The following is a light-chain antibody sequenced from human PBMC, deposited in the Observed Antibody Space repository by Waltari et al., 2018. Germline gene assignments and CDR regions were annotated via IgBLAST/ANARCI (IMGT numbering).Light chain of an antibody. J-gene: IGKJ2*01. CDR2: GPS. CDR3: QQYNNWPLPYT. V-gene: IGKV3-15*01. CDR1: QSISTD. Sequence: IVMTQSPATLSVSPGERATLSCRASQSISTDLAWYQHKPGQAPRLLIHGPSTRATGIAARLSGSGSGTEFILTISILQSEDFAVYYCQQYNNWPLPYTFGQGTKLEIK.